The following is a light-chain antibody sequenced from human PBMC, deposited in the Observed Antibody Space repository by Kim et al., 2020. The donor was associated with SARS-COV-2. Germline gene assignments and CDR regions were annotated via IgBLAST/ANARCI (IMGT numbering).Light chain of an antibody. CDR2: DAS. CDR3: QHRSYWPNT. CDR1: QSVNSY. V-gene: IGKV3-11*01. Sequence: EIVLTQSPATLSLSPGDRATLSCRASQSVNSYLAWYQQKPGQAPRLLIYDASNRATGIPARFSGSGSGTDFTLTITSLEPEDFAVYYCQHRSYWPNTFGQGTKLEI. J-gene: IGKJ2*01.